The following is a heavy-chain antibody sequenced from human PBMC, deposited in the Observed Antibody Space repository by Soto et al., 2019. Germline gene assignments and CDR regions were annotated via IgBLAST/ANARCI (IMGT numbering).Heavy chain of an antibody. V-gene: IGHV4-4*02. J-gene: IGHJ5*02. CDR3: ARVWGALAPIAGWFGP. CDR2: IYQTGST. D-gene: IGHD3-16*01. Sequence: QVQLQESGPGLVKPSGTLSLTCAVSNGSITSGNWWSWVRQPPGKGLEWMGDIYQTGSTNYNPSLMRRVIISVDKSKNNFALSLSSVTAADTAVYFCARVWGALAPIAGWFGPWCRGILVTVSS. CDR1: NGSITSGNW.